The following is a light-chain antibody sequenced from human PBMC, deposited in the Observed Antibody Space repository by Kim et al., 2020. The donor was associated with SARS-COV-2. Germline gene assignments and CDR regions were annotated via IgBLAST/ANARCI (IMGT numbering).Light chain of an antibody. CDR3: LTWDSSLNTGV. V-gene: IGLV1-51*01. CDR1: ISNIGSNF. Sequence: QSVLTQAPSVSAAPGQKVTISCSGSISNIGSNFVSWYQQVPGTAPRLLIHDTTKRPSGIHDRFSGSKSGTSATLGITGLQTGDEADYYCLTWDSSLNTGVFGGGTKLTVL. CDR2: DTT. J-gene: IGLJ2*01.